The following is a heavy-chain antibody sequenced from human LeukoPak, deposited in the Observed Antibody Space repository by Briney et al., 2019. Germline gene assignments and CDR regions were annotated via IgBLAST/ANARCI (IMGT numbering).Heavy chain of an antibody. V-gene: IGHV3-64*01. CDR2: ISSNGGST. Sequence: GGSLRLSCAASGFTFSSYAMHWVRQAPGKGLEYVSAISSNGGSTYYANSVKGRFTISRDNSKNPLYLQMGSLRAEDMAVYYCASLSSGWYGYWGQGTLVTVSS. CDR1: GFTFSSYA. J-gene: IGHJ4*02. D-gene: IGHD6-19*01. CDR3: ASLSSGWYGY.